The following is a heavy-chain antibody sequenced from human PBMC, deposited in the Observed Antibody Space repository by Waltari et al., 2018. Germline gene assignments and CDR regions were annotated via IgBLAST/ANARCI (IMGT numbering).Heavy chain of an antibody. Sequence: EVQLVESGGGLVQPGGSLRLSCAASGFTFSSYAMSWVRQAPGKGLEWVSAISGSGGSTYYADSVKGRFTISRDNSKNTLYLQMNSLRAEDTAVYYCAKHLSSSRNSHYYYYMDVWGKGTTVTVSS. CDR3: AKHLSSSRNSHYYYYMDV. J-gene: IGHJ6*03. D-gene: IGHD2-2*01. CDR2: ISGSGGST. CDR1: GFTFSSYA. V-gene: IGHV3-23*04.